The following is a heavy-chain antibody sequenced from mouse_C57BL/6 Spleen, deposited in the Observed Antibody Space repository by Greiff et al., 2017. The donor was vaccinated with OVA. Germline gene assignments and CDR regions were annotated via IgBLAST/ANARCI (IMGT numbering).Heavy chain of an antibody. CDR3: AREDGHGGFAY. Sequence: QVQLQQSGPELVKPGASVKLSCKASGYTFTSYDINWVKQRPGQGLEWIGWIYPRDGSTKYNEKFKGKATLTVDTSSSTAYMELHSLASEDSAVYFCAREDGHGGFAYWGQGTLVTVSA. CDR1: GYTFTSYD. D-gene: IGHD2-2*01. J-gene: IGHJ3*01. V-gene: IGHV1-85*01. CDR2: IYPRDGST.